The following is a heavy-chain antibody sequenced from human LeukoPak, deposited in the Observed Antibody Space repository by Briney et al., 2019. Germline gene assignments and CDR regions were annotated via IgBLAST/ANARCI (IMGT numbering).Heavy chain of an antibody. CDR2: INYSGST. J-gene: IGHJ6*02. D-gene: IGHD6-13*01. Sequence: SETLSLTCSVSGGSISNYYWSWIRQPPGKGLEWIGYINYSGSTKYNPSLRSRVTISLDTSKNQFSLKLSSVTAADTAIYYCARPSRDGSSWYHGGMYVWGQGTTVTVSS. V-gene: IGHV4-59*08. CDR1: GGSISNYY. CDR3: ARPSRDGSSWYHGGMYV.